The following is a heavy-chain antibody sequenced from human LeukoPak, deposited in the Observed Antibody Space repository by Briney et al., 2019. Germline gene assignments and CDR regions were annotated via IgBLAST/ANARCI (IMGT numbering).Heavy chain of an antibody. Sequence: PSETLSLTCAVSGGSISSSNWWSWVRQPPGKGLEWIGYIYYGGSTNYNPSLKSRGTISVDASKNQFSLKLTSVTAADTAVYYCARGDYGGYSGPADYWGQGTLVTVSS. CDR2: IYYGGST. V-gene: IGHV4-4*02. CDR3: ARGDYGGYSGPADY. CDR1: GGSISSSNW. J-gene: IGHJ4*02. D-gene: IGHD4-23*01.